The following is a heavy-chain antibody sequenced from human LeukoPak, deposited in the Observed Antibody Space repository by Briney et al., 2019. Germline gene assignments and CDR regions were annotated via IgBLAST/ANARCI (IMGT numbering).Heavy chain of an antibody. D-gene: IGHD4-17*01. J-gene: IGHJ4*02. Sequence: PGGSLRLSCAASGFTFDDYAMHWVRQAPGKGLEWVSLISWDGGSTYYADSVKGRFTISRDNSKNSLYLQMNSLRAEDTALYYCAKPYGDYAYFDYWGQGTLVTVSS. CDR2: ISWDGGST. CDR1: GFTFDDYA. CDR3: AKPYGDYAYFDY. V-gene: IGHV3-43D*03.